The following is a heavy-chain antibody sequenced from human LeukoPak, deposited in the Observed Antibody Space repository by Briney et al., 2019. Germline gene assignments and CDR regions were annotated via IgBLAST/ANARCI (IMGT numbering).Heavy chain of an antibody. J-gene: IGHJ6*04. V-gene: IGHV1-18*04. CDR3: ARALLGYCSSTSCYDYYYYGMDV. Sequence: ASVKVSCKASGYTFTSYGISWVRQAPGQGLEWMGWISAYNGNTNYAQKLQGRVTMTTDTSTSTAYMELSSLRSEDTAVYYCARALLGYCSSTSCYDYYYYGMDVWGKGTTVTVSS. CDR2: ISAYNGNT. CDR1: GYTFTSYG. D-gene: IGHD2-2*01.